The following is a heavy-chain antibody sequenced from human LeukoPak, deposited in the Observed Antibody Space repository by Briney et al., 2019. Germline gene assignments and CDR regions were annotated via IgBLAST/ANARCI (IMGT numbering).Heavy chain of an antibody. CDR1: GGSISSSSYY. CDR3: ARASDTQTYYYGSGTKFDY. D-gene: IGHD3-10*01. Sequence: SETLSLTCTVSGGSISSSSYYWGWIRQPPGKGLEWIGEIYHSGSTNYNPSLKSRVTISVDKSKNQFSLKLSSVTAADTAVYYCARASDTQTYYYGSGTKFDYWGQGTLVTVSS. V-gene: IGHV4-39*07. J-gene: IGHJ4*02. CDR2: IYHSGST.